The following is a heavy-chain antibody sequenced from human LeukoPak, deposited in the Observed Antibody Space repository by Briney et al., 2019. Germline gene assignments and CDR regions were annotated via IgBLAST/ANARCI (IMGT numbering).Heavy chain of an antibody. Sequence: TGGTLRLSCAASGFTFSSYGMHWVGQAPGKGLEWVVVIWYGGSNKYYADSVRVRFTMSRDNSKNTMYLHMKSLRAEDTAVYYCARERQWLDSYYYYCMDVLGQGTTVTVSS. CDR3: ARERQWLDSYYYYCMDV. J-gene: IGHJ6*02. CDR2: IWYGGSNK. V-gene: IGHV3-33*01. D-gene: IGHD6-19*01. CDR1: GFTFSSYG.